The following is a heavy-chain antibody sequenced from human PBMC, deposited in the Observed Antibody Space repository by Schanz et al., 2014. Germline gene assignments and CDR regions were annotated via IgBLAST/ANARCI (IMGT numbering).Heavy chain of an antibody. J-gene: IGHJ4*02. CDR2: MYINSGST. CDR3: TSAVRATFGYFAY. Sequence: EVQLVESGGGLIQPGGSLRLSCAVSGFTVNTNYMSWVRQAPGKGLEWISSMYINSGSTQYADSVKDRFTISRDNSKNIMFLQMNSLKTEDTAVYYCTSAVRATFGYFAYWGQGTLLVTVSS. V-gene: IGHV3-53*01. D-gene: IGHD2-15*01. CDR1: GFTVNTNY.